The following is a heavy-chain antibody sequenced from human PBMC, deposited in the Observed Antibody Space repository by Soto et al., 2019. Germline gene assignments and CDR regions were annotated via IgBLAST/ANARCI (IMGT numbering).Heavy chain of an antibody. Sequence: GGSLRLSCAASGFTFSAYAMTWVRQAPGKGLEWVSTIPSSSTTSYYADSVKGRFTISRDNSKKTLFLQMNSLRAEDTAVYYCASRGGRNDYDFWSGYHEAYYYMDVWGKGTTVTVSS. CDR2: IPSSSTTS. CDR1: GFTFSAYA. V-gene: IGHV3-23*01. CDR3: ASRGGRNDYDFWSGYHEAYYYMDV. J-gene: IGHJ6*03. D-gene: IGHD3-3*01.